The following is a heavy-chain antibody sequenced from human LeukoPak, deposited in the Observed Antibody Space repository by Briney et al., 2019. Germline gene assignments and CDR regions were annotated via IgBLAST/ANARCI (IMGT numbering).Heavy chain of an antibody. D-gene: IGHD1-14*01. CDR2: ISGDGART. J-gene: IGHJ4*02. CDR1: AFPFSTYV. Sequence: GGSLRLSCAASAFPFSTYVMSWVRQAPGGGLEWISSISGDGARTYYTNSVKGRFTIFRDNPKNTLFLQVDSLRVEDTAVYYCAKGGLTTPLHYWGQGTLVTVSS. CDR3: AKGGLTTPLHY. V-gene: IGHV3-23*01.